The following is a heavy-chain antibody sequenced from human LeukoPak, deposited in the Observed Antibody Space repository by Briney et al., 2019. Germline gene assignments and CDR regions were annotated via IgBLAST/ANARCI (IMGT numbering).Heavy chain of an antibody. J-gene: IGHJ4*02. CDR2: IYCSGST. D-gene: IGHD3-22*01. CDR3: AREGYYDSSGYLDY. CDR1: GGSISSGGYY. V-gene: IGHV4-31*03. Sequence: SETLSLTCTVSGGSISSGGYYWSWIRQHPGKGLEWIGYIYCSGSTYYNPSLKSRVTISVDTSKNQFSLKLSSVTAADTAVYYCAREGYYDSSGYLDYWGQGTLVTVSS.